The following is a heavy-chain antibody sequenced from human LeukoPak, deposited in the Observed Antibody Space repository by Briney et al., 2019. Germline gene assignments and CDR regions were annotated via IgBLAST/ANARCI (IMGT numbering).Heavy chain of an antibody. V-gene: IGHV3-23*01. CDR2: IGVSGGST. CDR1: GSTFSTNA. J-gene: IGHJ4*02. D-gene: IGHD1-14*01. Sequence: GGSLRPSCAASGSTFSTNATGWVRQPPGKGREWVSAIGVSGGSTNYADSVKGRFTISRDNSKNTLYLQMNSLRAEDTAVYYCAKHQQSARSFDYWGQGTLVTVSS. CDR3: AKHQQSARSFDY.